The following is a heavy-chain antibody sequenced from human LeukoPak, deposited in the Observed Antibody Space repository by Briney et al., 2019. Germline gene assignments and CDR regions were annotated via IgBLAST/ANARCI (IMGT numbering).Heavy chain of an antibody. CDR1: GGSISSYY. J-gene: IGHJ6*02. D-gene: IGHD3-10*01. CDR3: ARESMVRGVISYYYYYGMDV. CDR2: IYYSGST. Sequence: SETLSLTCTVSGGSISSYYWSWIRQPPGKGLGWIGYIYYSGSTNYNPSLKSRVNISVDTSKNQFSLKLSSVTAADAAVYYCARESMVRGVISYYYYYGMDVWGQGTTVTVSS. V-gene: IGHV4-59*01.